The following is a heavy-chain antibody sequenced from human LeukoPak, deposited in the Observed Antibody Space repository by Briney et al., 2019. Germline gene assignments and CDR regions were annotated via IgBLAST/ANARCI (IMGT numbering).Heavy chain of an antibody. CDR3: AKAYSGYDRFDY. CDR1: GFTFSSHA. D-gene: IGHD5-12*01. CDR2: ISASGGGT. Sequence: AGSLRLSCAATGFTFSSHAMSWVRQAPGKGLEWVSAISASGGGTYYADSVKDRFSISRDNSKNTLYLQMNSLRAEDTAVYYCAKAYSGYDRFDYWGQGTLVTVSS. J-gene: IGHJ4*02. V-gene: IGHV3-23*01.